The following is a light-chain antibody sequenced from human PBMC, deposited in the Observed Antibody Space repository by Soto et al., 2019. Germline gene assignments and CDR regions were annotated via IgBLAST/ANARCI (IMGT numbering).Light chain of an antibody. V-gene: IGLV2-14*01. J-gene: IGLJ2*01. CDR2: EVS. Sequence: QSALTQPASVSGSPGQSITISCTGTSSDVGGYNYVSWYQQHPGKAPKLMIYEVSNRPSGVSIRFSGSKSGNTASLTISGLQAEDEAHYFCTSYTSSSTLFFGGGTKLTVL. CDR1: SSDVGGYNY. CDR3: TSYTSSSTLF.